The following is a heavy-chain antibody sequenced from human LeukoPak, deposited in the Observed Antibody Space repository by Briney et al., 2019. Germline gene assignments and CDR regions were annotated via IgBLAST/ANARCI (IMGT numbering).Heavy chain of an antibody. V-gene: IGHV4-34*01. Sequence: SETLSLTCAVYGGSFSGYYWSWIRQPPGKGLEWIGEINHSGSTNYNPSLKSRVTISVDTSKNQFSLKLSSVTAADTAVYYCARHKGGRDTTSGLDFDYWGQGILVTVSS. J-gene: IGHJ4*02. D-gene: IGHD1-26*01. CDR3: ARHKGGRDTTSGLDFDY. CDR2: INHSGST. CDR1: GGSFSGYY.